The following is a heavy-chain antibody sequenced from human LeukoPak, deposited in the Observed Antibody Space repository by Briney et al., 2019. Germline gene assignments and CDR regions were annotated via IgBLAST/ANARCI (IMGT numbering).Heavy chain of an antibody. CDR2: IDWDDDK. CDR3: ARQIRGSYSGGANVGAFDI. Sequence: ESGPALVKPTQTLTLTCTCSGFSLSTSGMCVSWIRQPPGKALEWLALIDWDDDKYYSTSLKTRLTISKDTSKNQVVLTMTNMDPVDTATYYCARQIRGSYSGGANVGAFDIWDQGTMVTVSS. D-gene: IGHD1-26*01. V-gene: IGHV2-70*01. CDR1: GFSLSTSGMC. J-gene: IGHJ3*02.